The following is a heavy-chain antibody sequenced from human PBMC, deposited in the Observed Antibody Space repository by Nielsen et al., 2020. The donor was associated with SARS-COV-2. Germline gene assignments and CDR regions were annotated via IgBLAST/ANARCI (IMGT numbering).Heavy chain of an antibody. CDR2: IFNTGST. CDR1: GGSIGSYY. D-gene: IGHD6-13*01. Sequence: SETLSLTCTVFGGSIGSYYWSWIRQTPGKGLEWIGHIFNTGSTSYNPSLRSRVTILVDTSKNHFSLKLTSVTAADTAVYYCARDRWQQLVPTYWGQGTLVTVSS. CDR3: ARDRWQQLVPTY. J-gene: IGHJ4*02. V-gene: IGHV4-59*13.